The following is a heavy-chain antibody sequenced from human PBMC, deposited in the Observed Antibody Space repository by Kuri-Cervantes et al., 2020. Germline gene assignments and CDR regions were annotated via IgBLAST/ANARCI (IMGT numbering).Heavy chain of an antibody. D-gene: IGHD2-8*02. CDR3: AKILAEVENYWYGLDV. J-gene: IGHJ6*02. V-gene: IGHV3-23*01. CDR2: ISGSGGST. CDR1: GFTFSSYA. Sequence: GGSLRLSCAASGFTFSSYAMSWVRQAPGKGLEWVSAISGSGGSTYYADSVKGRFTISRDNSKNTLYLQMNSLRVEDTAQYYCAKILAEVENYWYGLDVWGQGTTVTVSS.